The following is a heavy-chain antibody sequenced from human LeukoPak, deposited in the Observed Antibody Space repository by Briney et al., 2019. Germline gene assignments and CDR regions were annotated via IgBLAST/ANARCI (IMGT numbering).Heavy chain of an antibody. Sequence: GGSLRLSCAASGFTFSSYGMHWVCQAPGKGLEWVAVISYDGSNKYYADSVKGRFTISRDNSKNTLYLQMNSLRAEDTAVYYCAKDDEVGITIFGVVTETPDYYGMDVWGQGTTVTVSS. D-gene: IGHD3-3*01. CDR1: GFTFSSYG. V-gene: IGHV3-30*18. CDR2: ISYDGSNK. J-gene: IGHJ6*02. CDR3: AKDDEVGITIFGVVTETPDYYGMDV.